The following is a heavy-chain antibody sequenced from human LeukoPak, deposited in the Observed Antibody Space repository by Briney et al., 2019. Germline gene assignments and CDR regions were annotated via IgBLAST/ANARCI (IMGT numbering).Heavy chain of an antibody. J-gene: IGHJ4*02. CDR2: INWNGGST. Sequence: PGGSLRLSCAASGFTFDDYGMSWVRQAPGKGLEWVSGINWNGGSTGYADSVKGRFTISRDNAKNSLYLQMNSLRAEDSAVYYCARTSGVYFYFDYWGQGTLVTVSS. CDR3: ARTSGVYFYFDY. D-gene: IGHD1-26*01. V-gene: IGHV3-20*04. CDR1: GFTFDDYG.